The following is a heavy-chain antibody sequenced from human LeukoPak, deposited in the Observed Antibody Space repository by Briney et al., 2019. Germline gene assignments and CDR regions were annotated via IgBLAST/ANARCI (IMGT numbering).Heavy chain of an antibody. Sequence: SQTLSLTCTVSGGSISSGSYYWSWIRQPAGKGLEWIGRIYTSGSTNYNPSLKSRVTISVDTSKNQFSLKLSSVTAADTAVYYCARNWSYASLGYWGQGTLVTVSS. D-gene: IGHD1-7*01. CDR1: GGSISSGSYY. J-gene: IGHJ4*02. CDR2: IYTSGST. CDR3: ARNWSYASLGY. V-gene: IGHV4-61*02.